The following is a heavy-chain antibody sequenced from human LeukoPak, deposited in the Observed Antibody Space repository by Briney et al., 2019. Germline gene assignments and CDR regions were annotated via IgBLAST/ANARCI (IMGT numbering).Heavy chain of an antibody. D-gene: IGHD3-3*01. CDR3: ARATYYDFWSGYSDAFDI. Sequence: AASVKVSCKASGYTFTSYYMHWVRQAPGQGLEWMGIINPSGGSTRYAQKFQGRVTMTRDTSTSTVYMELSSLRSEDTAVYYCARATYYDFWSGYSDAFDIWGQGTMVTVSS. CDR2: INPSGGST. J-gene: IGHJ3*02. CDR1: GYTFTSYY. V-gene: IGHV1-46*01.